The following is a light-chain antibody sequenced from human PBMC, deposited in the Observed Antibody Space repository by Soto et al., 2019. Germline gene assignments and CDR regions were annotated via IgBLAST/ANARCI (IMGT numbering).Light chain of an antibody. CDR2: GAS. CDR1: QSVSSN. CDR3: QQYNNWPYT. Sequence: EIVMTQSPATLSVSPGERATLSCRASQSVSSNLAWYQQKPGQAPRLLICGASTRATGIPARCSGSGSGTEFTLTISSLQSEDFAVYYCQQYNNWPYTFGQGTKLEIK. J-gene: IGKJ2*01. V-gene: IGKV3-15*01.